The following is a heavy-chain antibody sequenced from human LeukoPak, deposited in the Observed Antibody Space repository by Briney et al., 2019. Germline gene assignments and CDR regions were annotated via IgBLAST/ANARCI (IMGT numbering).Heavy chain of an antibody. CDR1: DGSISSSSYY. J-gene: IGHJ4*02. Sequence: SETLSLTCTVSDGSISSSSYYWGWIRQPPGKGLEWIGSIYYSGGTYYNPSLKSRVTISVDTSKNQFSLKLSSVTAADTAVYYCARRLSTYSSSPYFDYWGQGTLVTVSS. V-gene: IGHV4-39*01. D-gene: IGHD6-6*01. CDR3: ARRLSTYSSSPYFDY. CDR2: IYYSGGT.